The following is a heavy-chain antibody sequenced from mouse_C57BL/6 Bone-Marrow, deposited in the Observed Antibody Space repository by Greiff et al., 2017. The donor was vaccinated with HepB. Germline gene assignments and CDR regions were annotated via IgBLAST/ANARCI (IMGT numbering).Heavy chain of an antibody. J-gene: IGHJ2*01. CDR2: INPSTGGT. D-gene: IGHD2-5*01. CDR1: GYSFTGYY. CDR3: ARYDSNYRYYFDY. Sequence: EVQLQQSGPELVKPGASVKISCKASGYSFTGYYMNWVKQSPEKSLEWIGEINPSTGGTTYNQKFKAKATLTVDKSSSTAYMQLKSLTSEDSAVYYCARYDSNYRYYFDYWGQGTTLTVSS. V-gene: IGHV1-42*01.